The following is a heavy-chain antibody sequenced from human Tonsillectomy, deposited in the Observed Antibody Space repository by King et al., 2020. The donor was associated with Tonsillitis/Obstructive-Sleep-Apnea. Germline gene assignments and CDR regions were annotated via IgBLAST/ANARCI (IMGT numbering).Heavy chain of an antibody. Sequence: VQLVESGGGLVKPGRSLRLSCTASGFTFGDYAMSWFRQAPGKGLEWGGFIRSKAYGGTTEYAASVKGRFTISRDDSKSIAYLQMNSLRTVDTAVYYCTRCLYYGSGSYAFDIWGQGTMVTVSS. CDR1: GFTFGDYA. CDR2: IRSKAYGGTT. CDR3: TRCLYYGSGSYAFDI. V-gene: IGHV3-49*05. D-gene: IGHD3-10*01. J-gene: IGHJ3*02.